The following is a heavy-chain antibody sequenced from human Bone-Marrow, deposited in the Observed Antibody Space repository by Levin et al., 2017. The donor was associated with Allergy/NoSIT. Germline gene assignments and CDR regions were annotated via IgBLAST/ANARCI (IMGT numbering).Heavy chain of an antibody. CDR2: IYVYDGST. J-gene: IGHJ4*02. V-gene: IGHV3-23*01. Sequence: GESLKISCAASGFTFNYFAMGWVRQAPGKGPEWVSGIYVYDGSTYYAESVKGRFSISSDSSKNTLYLQMNSLRVEDTAVYYCAKGGYSAWLYFDSWGQGSLVTVSS. CDR3: AKGGYSAWLYFDS. D-gene: IGHD6-19*01. CDR1: GFTFNYFA.